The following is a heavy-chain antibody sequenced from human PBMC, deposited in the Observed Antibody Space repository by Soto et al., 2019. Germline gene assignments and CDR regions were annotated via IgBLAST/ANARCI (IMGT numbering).Heavy chain of an antibody. D-gene: IGHD1-1*01. CDR1: GASISGFY. CDR2: IYATGTT. V-gene: IGHV4-4*07. J-gene: IGHJ5*02. CDR3: VRDGTKTLRDWFDP. Sequence: SETLSRTCTVSGASISGFYWSWIRKSAGKGLECFGRIYATGTTDYNPSLKSRVMMSVDTSKKQFSLKLRSVTAADTAVYYCVRDGTKTLRDWFDPWGQGISVNLSS.